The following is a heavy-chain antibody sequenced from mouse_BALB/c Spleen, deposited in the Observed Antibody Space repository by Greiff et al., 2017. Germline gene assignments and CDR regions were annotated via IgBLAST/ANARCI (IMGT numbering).Heavy chain of an antibody. Sequence: EVQVVESGGGLVQPGGSLRLSCATSGFTFTDYYMSWVRQPPGKALEWLGFIGNKANGYTTEYSASVKGRFTISRDNSQSILYLQMNTLRAEDSATYYCARDIGYGMAMDYGVKEPQSPSPQ. J-gene: IGHJ4*01. CDR3: ARDIGYGMAMDY. V-gene: IGHV7-3*02. CDR1: GFTFTDYY. D-gene: IGHD3-2*02. CDR2: IGNKANGYTT.